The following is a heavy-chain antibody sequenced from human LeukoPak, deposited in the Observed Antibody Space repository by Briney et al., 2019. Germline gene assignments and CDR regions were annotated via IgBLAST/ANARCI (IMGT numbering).Heavy chain of an antibody. J-gene: IGHJ3*02. Sequence: GGPLRLSCAASGFTFSDYYMSWIRQAPGKGLEWVSYISSSGSTIYYADSVKGRFTISRDNAKNSLYLQMSSLRAEDTAVYYCAREYCSSTSCYLPWAFDIWGQGTMVTVSS. V-gene: IGHV3-11*01. CDR1: GFTFSDYY. CDR2: ISSSGSTI. D-gene: IGHD2-2*01. CDR3: AREYCSSTSCYLPWAFDI.